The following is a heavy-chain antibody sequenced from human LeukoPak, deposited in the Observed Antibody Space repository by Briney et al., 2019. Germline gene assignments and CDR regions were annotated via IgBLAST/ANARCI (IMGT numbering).Heavy chain of an antibody. CDR1: GYTFTSYG. D-gene: IGHD5-18*01. J-gene: IGHJ4*02. CDR3: ARDRYSYGYFDY. Sequence: GASVKVSCKASGYTFTSYGISWVRQAPGQGLEWMGRIIPIFGTANYAQEFQGRVTITTDESTSTAYMELSSLSSEDTAVYYCARDRYSYGYFDYWGQGTLVTVSS. CDR2: IIPIFGTA. V-gene: IGHV1-69*05.